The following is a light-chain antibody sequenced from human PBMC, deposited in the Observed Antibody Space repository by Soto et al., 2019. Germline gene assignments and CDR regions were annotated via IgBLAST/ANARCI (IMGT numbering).Light chain of an antibody. CDR3: QSYDSSLSGSVV. CDR2: GNS. J-gene: IGLJ2*01. V-gene: IGLV1-40*01. CDR1: SSNIGAGYD. Sequence: QSVLTQPPSVSGAPGQRVTISCTGSSSNIGAGYDVHWYQQLPGTAPKLLIYGNSNRPSGVPDRFSGSKSGTSASLAITGLQADDEADYYCQSYDSSLSGSVVFGGGTKLT.